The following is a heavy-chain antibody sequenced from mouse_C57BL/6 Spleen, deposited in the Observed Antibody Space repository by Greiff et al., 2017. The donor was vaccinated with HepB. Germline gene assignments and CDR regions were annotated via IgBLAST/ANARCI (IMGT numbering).Heavy chain of an antibody. CDR3: ARRHYYGSSYDYFDY. CDR2: IYPGSGST. D-gene: IGHD1-1*01. J-gene: IGHJ2*01. CDR1: GYTFTSYW. Sequence: QVQLKQPGAELVKPGASVKMSCKASGYTFTSYWITWVKQRPGQGLEWIGDIYPGSGSTNYNEKFKSKATLTVDTSSSTAYMQLSSLTSEDSAVYYCARRHYYGSSYDYFDYWGQGTTLTVSS. V-gene: IGHV1-55*01.